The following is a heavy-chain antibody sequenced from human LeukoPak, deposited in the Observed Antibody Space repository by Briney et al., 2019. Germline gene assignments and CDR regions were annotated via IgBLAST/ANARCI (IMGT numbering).Heavy chain of an antibody. CDR2: INPNSGGT. D-gene: IGHD1-26*01. CDR3: AKDREGQNYYYGMDV. Sequence: EASVKVSCKASGYTFTGYYMHWVRQAPGQGLEWMGWINPNSGGTNYAQKFQGRVTMTTDTSTSTAYMELRSLRSDDTAVYYCAKDREGQNYYYGMDVWGQGTTVTVS. V-gene: IGHV1-2*02. CDR1: GYTFTGYY. J-gene: IGHJ6*02.